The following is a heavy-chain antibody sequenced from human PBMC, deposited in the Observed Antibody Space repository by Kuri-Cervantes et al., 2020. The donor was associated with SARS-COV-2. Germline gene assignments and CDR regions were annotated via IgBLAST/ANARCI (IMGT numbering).Heavy chain of an antibody. CDR2: IYHSGST. CDR1: GYSLSSGYY. J-gene: IGHJ3*02. D-gene: IGHD3-10*01. Sequence: SCAVSGYSLSSGYYWGWIRQPPGKGLEWIGSIYHSGSTYYNPSLKSRVTISVDTSKNQFSLKLSSVTAADTAVYYCARGPRRRLLWFGELLSYASDIWGQGTMVTVSS. V-gene: IGHV4-38-2*01. CDR3: ARGPRRRLLWFGELLSYASDI.